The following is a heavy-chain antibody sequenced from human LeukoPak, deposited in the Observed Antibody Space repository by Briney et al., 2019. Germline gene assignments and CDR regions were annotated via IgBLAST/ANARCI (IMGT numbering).Heavy chain of an antibody. Sequence: RRSLRLSCAASGFTLSSYGMHSVRQAPGKGLEWVAFIRYDGSNKYYADSVKGRFTISRDNSKNTLYLRMNSLTAEDTAVYYCAKVWCGDAPGAGMGYWGQGTLGTVSS. J-gene: IGHJ4*02. D-gene: IGHD3-10*01. CDR2: IRYDGSNK. CDR1: GFTLSSYG. CDR3: AKVWCGDAPGAGMGY. V-gene: IGHV3-30*02.